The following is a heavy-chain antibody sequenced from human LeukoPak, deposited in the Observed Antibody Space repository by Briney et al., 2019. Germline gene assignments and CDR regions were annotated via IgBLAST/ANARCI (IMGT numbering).Heavy chain of an antibody. D-gene: IGHD3-22*01. V-gene: IGHV3-48*01. CDR2: ISSSSTTI. CDR1: GITFSSYS. Sequence: PGGSLRLSCAASGITFSSYSMNWVRQAPGKGLEWVSCISSSSTTIYYADSVKGRFTVSRDNAKNSLYLQMNSLRAEDTALYYCARARYCYDSSAYCYFDFWGQGTPVTVSS. CDR3: ARARYCYDSSAYCYFDF. J-gene: IGHJ4*02.